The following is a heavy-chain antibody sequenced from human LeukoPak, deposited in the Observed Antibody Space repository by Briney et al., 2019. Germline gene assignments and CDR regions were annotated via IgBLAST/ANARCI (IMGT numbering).Heavy chain of an antibody. D-gene: IGHD5-12*01. V-gene: IGHV5-51*01. CDR1: GYRFTNYW. Sequence: GESLKISCKGSGYRFTNYWIGWVRQMHGKGLEWMGIIYPGAASDTRYSPSFQGQVTFAADKSISTAYLQWSSLKASDTAMYYCARERGGSGYDSGLDFDYWGQGTLVTVSS. J-gene: IGHJ4*02. CDR2: IYPGAASDT. CDR3: ARERGGSGYDSGLDFDY.